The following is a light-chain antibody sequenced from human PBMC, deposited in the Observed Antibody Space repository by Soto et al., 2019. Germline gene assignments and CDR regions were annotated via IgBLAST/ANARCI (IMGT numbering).Light chain of an antibody. CDR3: CSYAGSYTYV. J-gene: IGLJ1*01. V-gene: IGLV1-44*01. CDR2: SDN. CDR1: SSNIGSNS. Sequence: QSVLTQPPSASGTPGQRVTISCSGSSSNIGSNSVNWYHQVAGTAPKLLIHSDNKRPSGVPDRFSGSKSGNTASLTISGLQAEDESDYYCCSYAGSYTYVFGTGTKVTVL.